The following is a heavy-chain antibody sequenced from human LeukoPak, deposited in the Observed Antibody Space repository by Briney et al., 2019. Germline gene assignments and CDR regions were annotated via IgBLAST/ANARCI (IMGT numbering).Heavy chain of an antibody. J-gene: IGHJ4*02. D-gene: IGHD4-17*01. V-gene: IGHV1-2*02. Sequence: ASVKVSCKASGYSFSDSYMHWVRQAPGQGPEWMGWINPNSGGTEYSQKFQGRVTMTRDTSISTVYLELSRLRSDDTAVYYCAREVYGDSSFDYWGQGTLLTVSS. CDR3: AREVYGDSSFDY. CDR2: INPNSGGT. CDR1: GYSFSDSY.